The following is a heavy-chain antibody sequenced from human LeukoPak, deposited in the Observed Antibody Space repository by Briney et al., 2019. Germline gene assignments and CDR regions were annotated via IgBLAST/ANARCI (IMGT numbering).Heavy chain of an antibody. CDR1: GGSFSGYY. J-gene: IGHJ6*02. Sequence: SETLSLTCAVYGGSFSGYYWSWIRQPPGKGLEWIGEINHSGSTNYNPSLKSRVTISVDTSKNQFSLKLSSVTAADTAVYYCARGAYYDILTYYYYYYGMDVWGQGTTVTVSS. D-gene: IGHD3-9*01. CDR3: ARGAYYDILTYYYYYYGMDV. V-gene: IGHV4-34*01. CDR2: INHSGST.